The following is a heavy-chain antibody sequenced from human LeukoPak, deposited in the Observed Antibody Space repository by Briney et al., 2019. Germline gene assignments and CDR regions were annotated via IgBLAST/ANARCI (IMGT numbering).Heavy chain of an antibody. V-gene: IGHV7-4-1*02. J-gene: IGHJ3*02. CDR1: GYTFTSYA. Sequence: ASVKVSCKASGYTFTSYAMNWVRQAPGQGLEWMGWINTNTGNPTYAQGFTGRFVFSLDTSVSTAYLQISSLKAEDTAVYYCARENCSGGSCYEYLVAFDIWGQGTMVTVSS. CDR3: ARENCSGGSCYEYLVAFDI. CDR2: INTNTGNP. D-gene: IGHD2-15*01.